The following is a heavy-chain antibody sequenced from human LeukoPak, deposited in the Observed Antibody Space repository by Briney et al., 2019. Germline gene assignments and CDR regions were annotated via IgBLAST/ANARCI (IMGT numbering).Heavy chain of an antibody. CDR3: AKQLGYCSDGSCYFPY. CDR2: ISGGGGST. V-gene: IGHV3-23*01. J-gene: IGHJ4*02. D-gene: IGHD2-15*01. Sequence: DPGGSLRLSCVASGFTFSSYAMGWVRQAPGKGLEWVSSISGGGGSTDYADSVKGRFTISRDNSKNTLYLQMNSLRVEDTAVYYCAKQLGYCSDGSCYFPYWGQGTLVTVSS. CDR1: GFTFSSYA.